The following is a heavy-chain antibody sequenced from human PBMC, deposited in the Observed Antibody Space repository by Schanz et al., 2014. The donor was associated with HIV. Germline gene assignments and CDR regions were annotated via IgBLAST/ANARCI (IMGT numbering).Heavy chain of an antibody. CDR3: ARGDRDDFWSGAAI. J-gene: IGHJ4*02. CDR2: ISAYDGNT. CDR1: GYTFTGYY. V-gene: IGHV1-18*04. Sequence: QVQLVQSGAEVKKPGASVKVSCKASGYTFTGYYLHWIRQAPGQGLEWMGWISAYDGNTNYAQKFQGRVTMTTDTSRYTAYMELRSLRSDDTAVYYCARGDRDDFWSGAAIWGQGTLVTVSS. D-gene: IGHD3-3*01.